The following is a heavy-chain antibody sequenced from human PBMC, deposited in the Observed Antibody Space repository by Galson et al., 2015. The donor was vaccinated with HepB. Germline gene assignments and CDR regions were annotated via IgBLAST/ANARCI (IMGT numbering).Heavy chain of an antibody. CDR1: GFTFSSYA. D-gene: IGHD1-26*01. CDR3: ARGDVSDYVPTPFDS. CDR2: ISYDGSKT. Sequence: SLRLSCAASGFTFSSYAMHWVRQAPGKGLEWVAVISYDGSKTYYADSVKGRFAISRDNSKNTLYLQMDSLRVEDTAVYYCARGDVSDYVPTPFDSWGQGTLVTVSS. J-gene: IGHJ4*02. V-gene: IGHV3-30*09.